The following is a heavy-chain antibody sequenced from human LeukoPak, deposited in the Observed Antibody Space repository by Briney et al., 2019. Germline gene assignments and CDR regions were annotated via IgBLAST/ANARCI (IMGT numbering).Heavy chain of an antibody. CDR3: ARGAGRSAI. V-gene: IGHV4-59*01. CDR1: GGPINSDY. CDR2: IYSSGST. Sequence: SETLSLTCTVSGGPINSDYWNWLRQPPGQGLEWIGYIYSSGSTNYNPSLNSRVSISLDTSKNQLSLKLGSVTAADTAVYYCARGAGRSAIWGQGTMVTVSS. J-gene: IGHJ3*02. D-gene: IGHD3-10*01.